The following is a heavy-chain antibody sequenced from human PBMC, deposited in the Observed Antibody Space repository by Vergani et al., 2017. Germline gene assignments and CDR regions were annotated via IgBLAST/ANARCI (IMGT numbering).Heavy chain of an antibody. J-gene: IGHJ4*02. Sequence: QLVESGGDLVKPGGSLRLSCAASGFTFSDHFVSWIRQAPGKGLEWLSHISPSGATVDFADSVKGRFTISRDNAKNSVYLQMRSLRVEDTAVYYCARVTCTNGVCTGRDVLDFWGQGTLVTVSS. CDR3: ARVTCTNGVCTGRDVLDF. V-gene: IGHV3-11*01. CDR1: GFTFSDHF. D-gene: IGHD2-8*01. CDR2: ISPSGATV.